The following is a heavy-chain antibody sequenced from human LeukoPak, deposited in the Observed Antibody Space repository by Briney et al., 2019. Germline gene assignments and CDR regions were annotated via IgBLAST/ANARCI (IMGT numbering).Heavy chain of an antibody. CDR2: ISYDGSNK. CDR3: AGGTTSSFDY. D-gene: IGHD4-17*01. V-gene: IGHV3-30*04. J-gene: IGHJ4*02. Sequence: GGSLRLSCAASGFTFSSYAVHWVRQAPGKGLEWVAVISYDGSNKYYADSVKGRFTISRDNSKNTLYLQMNSLRAEDTAVYYCAGGTTSSFDYWGQGTLVTVSS. CDR1: GFTFSSYA.